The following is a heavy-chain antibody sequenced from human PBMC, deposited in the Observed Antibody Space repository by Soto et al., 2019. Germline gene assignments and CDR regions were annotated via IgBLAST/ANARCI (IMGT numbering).Heavy chain of an antibody. J-gene: IGHJ3*02. D-gene: IGHD2-2*01. CDR3: AKHPDIVVVPAAMHAFDI. V-gene: IGHV3-23*01. CDR1: GFTFSSYA. Sequence: EVQLLESGGGLVQPGGSLRLSCAASGFTFSSYAMSWVRQAPGKGLEWVSAISGSGGSTYYADSVKGRFTISRDNSKNTLYLQMNSLRAEDTAVYYCAKHPDIVVVPAAMHAFDIWGQGTMVTVSS. CDR2: ISGSGGST.